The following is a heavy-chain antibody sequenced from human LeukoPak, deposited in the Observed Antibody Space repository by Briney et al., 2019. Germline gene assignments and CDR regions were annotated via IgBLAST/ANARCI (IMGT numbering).Heavy chain of an antibody. D-gene: IGHD3-10*01. J-gene: IGHJ4*02. CDR1: GGSISSGGYS. CDR2: IYYSGST. Sequence: SQTLSLTCTVSGGSISSGGYSWSWIRQHPGKGLEWIGYIYYSGSTYYNPSLKSRVTISVDTSKNQFSLKLSSVTAADTAVYYCARGLFAFSGTMGYWGQGTLVTVSS. CDR3: ARGLFAFSGTMGY. V-gene: IGHV4-31*03.